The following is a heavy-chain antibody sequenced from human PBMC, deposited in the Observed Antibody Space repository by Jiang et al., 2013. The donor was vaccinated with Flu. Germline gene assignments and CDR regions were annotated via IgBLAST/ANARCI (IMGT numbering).Heavy chain of an antibody. J-gene: IGHJ6*02. D-gene: IGHD6-13*01. CDR2: TYYRSKWYN. V-gene: IGHV6-1*01. CDR3: AREDVATVGTYYYYYGMDV. CDR1: GDSVSSNSAA. Sequence: QTLSLTCAISGDSVSSNSAAWNWIRQSPSRGLEWLGRTYYRSKWYNDYAVSVKSRITINPDTSKNQFSLQLNSVTPEDTAVYYCAREDVATVGTYYYYYGMDVWGQGTTVTVSS.